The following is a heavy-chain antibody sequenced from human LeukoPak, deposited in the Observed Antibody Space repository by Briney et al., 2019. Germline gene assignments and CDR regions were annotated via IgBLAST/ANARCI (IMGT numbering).Heavy chain of an antibody. V-gene: IGHV4-34*01. Sequence: SETLSLTCDVFGGSFTDYFWTWIRQSPGKGLEWIGEINDYTGNTNYNPSLNSRVSISLEKSKNQFSLEMRSVTAADTAVYYCARGRIAKIVVVHGFHYGMDVWGQGTTVTVSS. D-gene: IGHD3-22*01. J-gene: IGHJ6*02. CDR1: GGSFTDYF. CDR3: ARGRIAKIVVVHGFHYGMDV. CDR2: INDYTGNT.